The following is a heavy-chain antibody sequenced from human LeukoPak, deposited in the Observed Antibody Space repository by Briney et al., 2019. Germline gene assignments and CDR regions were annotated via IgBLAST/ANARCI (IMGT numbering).Heavy chain of an antibody. Sequence: PGGSLRLSCAGSGFTFSTYTINWVRQTPGKGLEWVSSSSSSGYIYYEDSVKSRVTISRDNAKNSLYLRMNSLRAEDTVVYYWATGYSYGLDNWGQGTLVTVSS. J-gene: IGHJ4*02. V-gene: IGHV3-21*01. CDR3: ATGYSYGLDN. CDR2: SSSSGYI. CDR1: GFTFSTYT. D-gene: IGHD5-18*01.